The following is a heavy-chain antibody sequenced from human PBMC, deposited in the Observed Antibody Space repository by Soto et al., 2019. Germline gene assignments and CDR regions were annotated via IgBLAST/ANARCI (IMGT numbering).Heavy chain of an antibody. J-gene: IGHJ4*02. CDR1: GGSITSSSYY. CDR2: INYSGST. CDR3: ARQLRIAVAGPGRWVSANFDY. D-gene: IGHD6-19*01. Sequence: QLQLQESGPGLVKPSETLSLTCTVSGGSITSSSYYWGWIRQPPGKGLEWIGSINYSGSTYDNPSLKSRVTMSVDTSKNQFSLKLSSVTAADTAVYYCARQLRIAVAGPGRWVSANFDYWGQGTLVTVSS. V-gene: IGHV4-39*01.